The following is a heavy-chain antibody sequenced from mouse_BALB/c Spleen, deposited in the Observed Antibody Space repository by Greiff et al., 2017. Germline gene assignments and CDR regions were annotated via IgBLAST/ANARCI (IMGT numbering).Heavy chain of an antibody. CDR3: APRGTTFDY. V-gene: IGHV1-7*01. Sequence: VKLQQSGAELAKPGASVKMSCKASGYTFTSYWMHWVKQRPGQGLEWIGYINPSTGYTEYNQKFKDKATLTADKSSSTAYMQLSSLTSEDSAVYYCAPRGTTFDYWGQGTTLTVSS. CDR2: INPSTGYT. CDR1: GYTFTSYW. D-gene: IGHD1-1*01. J-gene: IGHJ2*01.